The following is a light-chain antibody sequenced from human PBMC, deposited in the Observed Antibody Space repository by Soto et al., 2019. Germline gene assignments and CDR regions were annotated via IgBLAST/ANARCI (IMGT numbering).Light chain of an antibody. CDR3: CSYAGSYSYV. Sequence: QSALTQPRSVSGSPGQSVTISCTGTSSDVGGYNYVSWYQQHPGKAPKLMIYDVSKRTSGVPDRFSGSKSGNTASLTISGLQAEDEADYYCCSYAGSYSYVFGTRTKLTVL. J-gene: IGLJ1*01. CDR2: DVS. V-gene: IGLV2-11*01. CDR1: SSDVGGYNY.